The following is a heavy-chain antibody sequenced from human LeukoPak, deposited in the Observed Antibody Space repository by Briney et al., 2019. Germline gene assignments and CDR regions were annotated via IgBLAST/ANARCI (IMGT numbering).Heavy chain of an antibody. CDR2: INHSGST. CDR3: ARRSSNYGMDV. V-gene: IGHV4-34*01. J-gene: IGHJ6*02. CDR1: GGSFSGYY. Sequence: PSETLSLTCAVYGGSFSGYYWSWIRQPPGKGLEWIGEINHSGSTNYNPSLKSRVTISVDTSKNQFSLKLSSVTAADTAVYYCARRSSNYGMDVWGQGTTVTVSS.